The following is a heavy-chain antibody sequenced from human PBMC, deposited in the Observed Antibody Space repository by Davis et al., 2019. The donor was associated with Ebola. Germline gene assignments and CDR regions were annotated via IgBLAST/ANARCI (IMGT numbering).Heavy chain of an antibody. D-gene: IGHD1-20*01. J-gene: IGHJ6*02. CDR2: INHRGST. V-gene: IGHV4-34*01. Sequence: PSETLSLTCTVSGASVTRHNYYWNWIRQPPGKGLEWIGEINHRGSTNHNPSLKSRVTISVDTSKNQFSLKVRSVTAADMAVYYCARVGVFVTGIPYGMDAWGQGTTVTVSS. CDR1: GASVTRHNYY. CDR3: ARVGVFVTGIPYGMDA.